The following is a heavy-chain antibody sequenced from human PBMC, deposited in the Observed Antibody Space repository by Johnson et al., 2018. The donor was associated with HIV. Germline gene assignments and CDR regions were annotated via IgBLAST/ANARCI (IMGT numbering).Heavy chain of an antibody. J-gene: IGHJ3*02. D-gene: IGHD2-8*01. V-gene: IGHV3-7*05. CDR1: GFTFSSYA. Sequence: VQLVESGGGLVQPGGSLRLSCAASGFTFSSYAMHWVRQAPGKGLEWVANIKQDGSEKYYVDSVKGRFPISRDNVKRSLYLQMNSLRAEDTAVYYCARSQGGGRILYYAFDIWGQGTMVTVYS. CDR2: IKQDGSEK. CDR3: ARSQGGGRILYYAFDI.